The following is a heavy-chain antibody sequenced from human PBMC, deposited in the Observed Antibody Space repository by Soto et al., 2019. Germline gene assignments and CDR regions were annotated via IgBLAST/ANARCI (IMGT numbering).Heavy chain of an antibody. CDR2: IYYSGST. J-gene: IGHJ4*02. D-gene: IGHD5-12*01. V-gene: IGHV4-31*03. CDR3: ARRNHMATISYFDY. CDR1: GGSISSGGYY. Sequence: PSETLSLTCTVSGGSISSGGYYWSWIRQHPGKGLEWIGYIYYSGSTYYNQSLKSRVTISVDTSKNQFSLKLSSVTAADTAVYYCARRNHMATISYFDYWGQGTLVTVSS.